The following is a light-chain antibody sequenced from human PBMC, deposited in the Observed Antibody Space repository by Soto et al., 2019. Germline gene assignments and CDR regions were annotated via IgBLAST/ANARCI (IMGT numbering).Light chain of an antibody. CDR1: PSVSSY. V-gene: IGKV3-11*01. CDR3: QQRFNWPPLT. CDR2: DSS. Sequence: EIVLTQSPSTLSLSPGERATLSCRASPSVSSYLAWYQQKPGQATRLLIYDSSNRATVIPASISGSVSGTDFTLTISSLDPEDFSLYYCQQRFNWPPLTFGVVTNVEI. J-gene: IGKJ4*01.